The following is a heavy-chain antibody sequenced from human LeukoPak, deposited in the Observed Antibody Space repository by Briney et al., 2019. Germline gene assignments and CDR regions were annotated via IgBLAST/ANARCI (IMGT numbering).Heavy chain of an antibody. CDR1: GYTFTSYG. J-gene: IGHJ3*02. V-gene: IGHV1-18*01. CDR3: ARVLMTTVTTYYAFDI. D-gene: IGHD4-17*01. CDR2: ISAYNGNT. Sequence: ASVKVSCKASGYTFTSYGISWVRQAPGQGLEWMGWISAYNGNTNYAQKLQGRVTMTTDTSTSTAYMELRSLRSDDTAVYYCARVLMTTVTTYYAFDIWGQGTMVTVSS.